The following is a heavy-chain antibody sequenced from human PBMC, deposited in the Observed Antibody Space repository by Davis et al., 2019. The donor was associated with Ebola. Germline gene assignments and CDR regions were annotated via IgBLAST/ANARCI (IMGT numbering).Heavy chain of an antibody. D-gene: IGHD2/OR15-2a*01. V-gene: IGHV4-34*01. CDR2: LNHSGST. CDR1: GASFSGYY. J-gene: IGHJ6*04. Sequence: SDTLSLPFAVYGASFSGYYWSWIRQPPGKGLEWIGELNHSGSTNYNPSLKSRVTISVDTSKNQFSLKLSSVTAADTAVYYCAILLGRYYYYGMDVWGKGTTVTVSS. CDR3: AILLGRYYYYGMDV.